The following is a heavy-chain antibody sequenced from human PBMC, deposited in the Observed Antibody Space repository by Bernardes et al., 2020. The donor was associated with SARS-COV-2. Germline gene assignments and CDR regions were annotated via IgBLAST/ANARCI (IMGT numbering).Heavy chain of an antibody. J-gene: IGHJ6*03. CDR2: IWYDGSNK. D-gene: IGHD4-4*01. Sequence: GGSLRLSCAASGFTFSSYGMHWVRQAPGKGLEWVAVIWYDGSNKYYADSVKGRFTISRDNSKNTLYLQMNSLRAEDTAVYYCARGAPLYSNYPYYYYYMDVWGKGTTVTVSS. CDR1: GFTFSSYG. V-gene: IGHV3-33*01. CDR3: ARGAPLYSNYPYYYYYMDV.